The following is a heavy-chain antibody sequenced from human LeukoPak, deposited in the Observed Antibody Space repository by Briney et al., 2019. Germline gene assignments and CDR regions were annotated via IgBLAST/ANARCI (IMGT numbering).Heavy chain of an antibody. J-gene: IGHJ4*02. D-gene: IGHD3-16*01. Sequence: PSETLSLTCTVSGGSISSYYWSWIRQPPGKGLEWIGEINHSGSTNYNPSLKSRVTISVDTSKNQFSLKLSSVTAADTAVYYCAREGLDHFFDYWGQGTLVTVSS. CDR3: AREGLDHFFDY. CDR1: GGSISSYY. CDR2: INHSGST. V-gene: IGHV4-34*01.